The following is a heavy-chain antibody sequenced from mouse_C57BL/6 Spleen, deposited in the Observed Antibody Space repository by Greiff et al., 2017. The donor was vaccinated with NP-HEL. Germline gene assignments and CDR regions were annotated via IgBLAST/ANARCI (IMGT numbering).Heavy chain of an antibody. CDR1: GYTFTDYY. Sequence: EVQLQQSGPVLVKPGASVKMSCKASGYTFTDYYMNWVKQSHGKSLEWIGVINPYNGGTSYNQKFKGKATLTVDKSSSTAYMELNSLTSEDSAVYYCARIYYDSSYFDYWGQGTTLTVSS. V-gene: IGHV1-19*01. D-gene: IGHD1-1*01. J-gene: IGHJ2*01. CDR3: ARIYYDSSYFDY. CDR2: INPYNGGT.